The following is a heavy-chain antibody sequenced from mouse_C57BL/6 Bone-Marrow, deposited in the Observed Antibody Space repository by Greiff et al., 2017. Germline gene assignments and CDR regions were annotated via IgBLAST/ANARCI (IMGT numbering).Heavy chain of an antibody. V-gene: IGHV1-55*01. J-gene: IGHJ1*03. CDR3: ARDYDYDGWYFDV. Sequence: VQLQQSGAELVKPGASVKMSCKASGYTFTSYWITWVKQRPGQGLEWIGDIYPGSGSTNYNEKFKSKATLTVDTSSSTAYMQLSSLTSKDSAVYYCARDYDYDGWYFDVWGTGTTVTVSA. CDR2: IYPGSGST. CDR1: GYTFTSYW. D-gene: IGHD2-4*01.